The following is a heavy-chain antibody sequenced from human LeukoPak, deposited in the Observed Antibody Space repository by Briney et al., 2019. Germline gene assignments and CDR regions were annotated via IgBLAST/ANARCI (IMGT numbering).Heavy chain of an antibody. Sequence: SETLSLTCAVYGGSFSSYYWGWIRQPPGKGLEWIGSIYYSGSTYYNPSLKSRVTISVDTSKNQFSLKLSSVTAADTAVYYCARRVVSNEWTAIDYFDYWGQGTLVTVSS. V-gene: IGHV4-39*01. J-gene: IGHJ4*02. CDR1: GGSFSSYY. CDR2: IYYSGST. CDR3: ARRVVSNEWTAIDYFDY. D-gene: IGHD5-18*01.